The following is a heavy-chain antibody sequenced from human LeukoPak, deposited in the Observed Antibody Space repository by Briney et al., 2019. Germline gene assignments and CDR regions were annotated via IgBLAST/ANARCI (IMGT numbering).Heavy chain of an antibody. D-gene: IGHD3-22*01. J-gene: IGHJ4*02. CDR3: AKGGQGDSSGYLDY. Sequence: GGSRRLSCAASGLTFDDYAMHWVRQAPGKGLEWVSGISWNSGSIGYADSVKGRFTISRDNAKNSLYLQMNSLRAEDTALYYCAKGGQGDSSGYLDYWGQGTLVTVSS. CDR2: ISWNSGSI. CDR1: GLTFDDYA. V-gene: IGHV3-9*01.